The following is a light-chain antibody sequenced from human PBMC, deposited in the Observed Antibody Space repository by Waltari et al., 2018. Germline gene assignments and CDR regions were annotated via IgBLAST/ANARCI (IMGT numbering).Light chain of an antibody. CDR2: AAS. J-gene: IGKJ5*01. Sequence: DIQMTQSPSSVSASVGDRVTITSRTSQDISTWVTWYQTKPVKAPKLLIDAASSLQCGVPSSFSGSGSGTDFTLTISSLQPEDFATYYCQQASSFPITFGQGTRLEIK. V-gene: IGKV1-12*01. CDR3: QQASSFPIT. CDR1: QDISTW.